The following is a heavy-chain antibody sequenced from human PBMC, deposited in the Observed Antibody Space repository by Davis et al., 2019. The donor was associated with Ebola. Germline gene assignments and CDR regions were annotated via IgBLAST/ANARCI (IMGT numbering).Heavy chain of an antibody. CDR3: ARFDYGGNSCFDY. CDR2: IYPGDSDT. V-gene: IGHV5-51*01. J-gene: IGHJ4*02. CDR1: GYSFTSYW. D-gene: IGHD4-23*01. Sequence: GGSLRLSCKGSGYSFTSYWIGWVRQMPGKGLEWMGIIYPGDSDTRYSPSFQGQVTISADKSISTAYLQWSSLKASDTAVYYCARFDYGGNSCFDYWGQGTLVTVSS.